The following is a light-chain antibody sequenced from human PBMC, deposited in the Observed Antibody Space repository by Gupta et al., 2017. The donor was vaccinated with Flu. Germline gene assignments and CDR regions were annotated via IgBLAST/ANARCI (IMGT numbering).Light chain of an antibody. V-gene: IGKV1-39*01. CDR3: QQTDNYPPSLT. CDR1: QSVSSY. Sequence: SSLSASVGDTITLSCRASQSVSSYLNWYQQKPGKAPRLLIYAASSLQSGVPSRFSGSGYVTDFTLTISSLQPEDFATYYCQQTDNYPPSLTFGGGTKVE. CDR2: AAS. J-gene: IGKJ4*01.